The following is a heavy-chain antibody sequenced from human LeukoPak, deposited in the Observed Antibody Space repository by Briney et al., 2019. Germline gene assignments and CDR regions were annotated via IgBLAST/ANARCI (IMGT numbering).Heavy chain of an antibody. J-gene: IGHJ6*03. V-gene: IGHV1-46*01. CDR1: GYTFTSSY. CDR3: ASLRRGYCSGGSCLHYYYMDV. CDR2: INPSGGST. D-gene: IGHD2-15*01. Sequence: ASVKVSCKASGYTFTSSYIHWVRQAPGQGLEWMGIINPSGGSTSYAQKFQGRVIMTRDTSTSTAYMELRSLRSDDTAVYYCASLRRGYCSGGSCLHYYYMDVWGKGTTVTISS.